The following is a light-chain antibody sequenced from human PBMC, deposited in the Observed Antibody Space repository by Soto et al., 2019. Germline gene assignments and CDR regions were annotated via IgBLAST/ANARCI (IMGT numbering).Light chain of an antibody. J-gene: IGKJ1*01. CDR2: GAS. Sequence: EIVLTQSPGTLSLSPGGRATLSCRATQSIGSSYLAWYQQKPGQAPRLLISGASSRATGIPDRFSGSGSGTNFTLTISRMEPEDFAVYYCQQYGSSTPTFGQGTKVEI. CDR3: QQYGSSTPT. V-gene: IGKV3-20*01. CDR1: QSIGSSY.